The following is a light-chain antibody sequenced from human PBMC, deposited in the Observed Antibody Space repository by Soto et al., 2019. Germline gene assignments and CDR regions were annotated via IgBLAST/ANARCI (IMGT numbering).Light chain of an antibody. Sequence: QSVLTQPASVSGSPGQSITVSCTGTSSDVGGYNYVSWYQQHPGKAPKLIIYDVSSRPSGVSNRFSGSKSGNTASLTISGLKAEDEADYYCSSYTSSGTLVVFGGGTKLTVL. CDR3: SSYTSSGTLVV. CDR1: SSDVGGYNY. J-gene: IGLJ2*01. CDR2: DVS. V-gene: IGLV2-14*01.